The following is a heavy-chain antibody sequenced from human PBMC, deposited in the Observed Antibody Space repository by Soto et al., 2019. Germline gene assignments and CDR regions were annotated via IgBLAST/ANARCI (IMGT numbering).Heavy chain of an antibody. D-gene: IGHD3-10*01. Sequence: EVQVVESGGGLVQSGGSLTLSCAASGFTVSNSYMSWVRQAPGKGLEWVSAIYSGGSTYYADSVKGRFTISRDNSRNTSHLQMNGLRAEDTAVYFCARCDGSATYCLSVAYWGQGTPVTVAS. J-gene: IGHJ4*02. CDR2: IYSGGST. CDR3: ARCDGSATYCLSVAY. V-gene: IGHV3-66*01. CDR1: GFTVSNSY.